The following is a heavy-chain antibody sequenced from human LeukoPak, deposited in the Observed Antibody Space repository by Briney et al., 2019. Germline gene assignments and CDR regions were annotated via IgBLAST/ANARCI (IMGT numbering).Heavy chain of an antibody. CDR3: ARDGIAAAGTLDY. CDR2: IWYDGSNK. CDR1: GFTFSSYG. J-gene: IGHJ4*02. V-gene: IGHV3-33*01. Sequence: SGGSLRLSCAASGFTFSSYGMHWVRQAPGKGREWVAVIWYDGSNKYYADSVKGRFTISRDNSKNTLYLQMNSLRAEDTAVYYCARDGIAAAGTLDYWGQGTLVTVSS. D-gene: IGHD6-13*01.